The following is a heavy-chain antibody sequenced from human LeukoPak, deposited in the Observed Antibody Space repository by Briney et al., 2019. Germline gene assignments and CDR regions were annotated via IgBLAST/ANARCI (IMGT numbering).Heavy chain of an antibody. Sequence: AASVKVSCKASGYTFTSYYMHWVRQAPGQGLEWMGRINPNSGGTNYAQKFQGRVTMTRDTSISTAYMELSRLRSDDTAVYYCAKIVDYYDSSGYYFDYWGQGTLVTVSS. D-gene: IGHD3-22*01. V-gene: IGHV1-2*06. J-gene: IGHJ4*02. CDR1: GYTFTSYY. CDR2: INPNSGGT. CDR3: AKIVDYYDSSGYYFDY.